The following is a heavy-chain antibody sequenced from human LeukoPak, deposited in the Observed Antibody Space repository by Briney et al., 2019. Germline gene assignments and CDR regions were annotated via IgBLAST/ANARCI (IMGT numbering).Heavy chain of an antibody. CDR1: GGSFSSYY. CDR2: IYYSGST. J-gene: IGHJ4*02. D-gene: IGHD3-22*01. Sequence: SETLSLTCAVYGGSFSSYYWSWIRQPPGKGLEWIGYIYYSGSTNYNPSLKSRVTISVDTSKNQFSLKLSSVTAADTAAYYCARSIEFYYYDSSGYFGHWGQGTLVTVSS. CDR3: ARSIEFYYYDSSGYFGH. V-gene: IGHV4-59*08.